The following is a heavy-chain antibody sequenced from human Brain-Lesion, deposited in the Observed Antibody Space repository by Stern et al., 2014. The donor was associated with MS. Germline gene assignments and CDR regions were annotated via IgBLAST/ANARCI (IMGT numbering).Heavy chain of an antibody. CDR3: ARRGDSSSSGFDY. J-gene: IGHJ4*02. Sequence: EVQLVESGAEVKKPGESLKISYKGSGYRFTSNWIGWVRQMPGKGLEWMGIIWPGDSDTRYSPSFQGQVTISADKSISTAYLQWSSLQASDTAMYYCARRGDSSSSGFDYWGQGTLVIVSS. CDR1: GYRFTSNW. CDR2: IWPGDSDT. D-gene: IGHD6-6*01. V-gene: IGHV5-51*01.